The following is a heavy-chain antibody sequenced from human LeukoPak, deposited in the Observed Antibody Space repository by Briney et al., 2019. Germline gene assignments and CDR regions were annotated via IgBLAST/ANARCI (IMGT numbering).Heavy chain of an antibody. CDR1: GDSVSSNSAA. V-gene: IGHV6-1*01. J-gene: IGHJ6*03. Sequence: SQTLSLTCAISGDSVSSNSAAWNWIRQSPSRGLEWLGRTYYRSKWYNDYAVSVKSRITINPDTSKNQFSLQLNSVTPEATAVYYCARGLSTYMYDYYYYMDVWGKGTTVTVSS. D-gene: IGHD2/OR15-2a*01. CDR3: ARGLSTYMYDYYYYMDV. CDR2: TYYRSKWYN.